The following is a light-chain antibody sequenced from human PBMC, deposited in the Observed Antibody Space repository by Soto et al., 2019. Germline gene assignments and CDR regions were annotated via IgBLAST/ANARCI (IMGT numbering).Light chain of an antibody. J-gene: IGKJ3*01. CDR1: QDGNTF. CDR3: QQSDNLPDFT. Sequence: DIQVTQSPPSLSASVGDSVTVTCQASQDGNTFLNWFQQRPGEAPKLLIYATSNLEPGVPSRFSGRQSGTDFILSISSLQPEDVGTYYCQQSDNLPDFTFGPGTKVNI. CDR2: ATS. V-gene: IGKV1-33*01.